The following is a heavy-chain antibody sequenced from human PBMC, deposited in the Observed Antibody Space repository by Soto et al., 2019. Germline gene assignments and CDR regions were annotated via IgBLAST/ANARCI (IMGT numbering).Heavy chain of an antibody. Sequence: LGESLKISCKGSGYSFTTYWIAWVRQMPGKGLEWMGIIYPGDSDTRYSPSFQGQVTISADKSITTAYLQWSSLKASDTAMYYCASQGAHSSTWNEWGQGTLVTVSS. D-gene: IGHD1-1*01. V-gene: IGHV5-51*01. CDR3: ASQGAHSSTWNE. J-gene: IGHJ4*02. CDR1: GYSFTTYW. CDR2: IYPGDSDT.